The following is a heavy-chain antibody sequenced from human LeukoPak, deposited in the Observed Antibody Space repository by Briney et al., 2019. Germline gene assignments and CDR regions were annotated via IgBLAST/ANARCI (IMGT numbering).Heavy chain of an antibody. CDR2: ISGSGDAT. CDR3: AKCSGRSCYASGAFDY. Sequence: GGSLRLSCAASGFTFSSYAMSWVRQAPGKGLEWVSGISGSGDATWYADSVKGRFTISRDNSKNTVNLQMNSLRPEDTAVYYCAKCSGRSCYASGAFDYWGQGTLVTVSS. V-gene: IGHV3-23*01. J-gene: IGHJ4*02. D-gene: IGHD2-15*01. CDR1: GFTFSSYA.